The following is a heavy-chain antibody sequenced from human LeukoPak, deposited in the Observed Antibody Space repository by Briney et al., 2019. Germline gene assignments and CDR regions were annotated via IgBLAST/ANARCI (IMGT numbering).Heavy chain of an antibody. CDR3: VRGGFGHAMDV. CDR1: GFTFSSYS. J-gene: IGHJ6*02. CDR2: ITTSGGAK. D-gene: IGHD3-10*01. V-gene: IGHV3-48*01. Sequence: GGSLRLSCAASGFTFSSYSMNWVRQAPGKGLEWISYITTSGGAKNYADSVKGRFTISRDNAENSLYLQMSSLRAEDTAVYYCVRGGFGHAMDVWGQGTTVTVSS.